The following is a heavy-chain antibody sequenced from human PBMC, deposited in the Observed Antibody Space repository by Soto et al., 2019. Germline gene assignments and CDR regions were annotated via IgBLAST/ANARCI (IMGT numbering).Heavy chain of an antibody. Sequence: PGGSLRLSCAASGFTFDDYTMHWVRQTPGKGPEWVSLISWDGDSAYYADSVRGRFTISRDNSKNSLFLQMNNVRAEDAALYFCAKGTRGNSPELDFWGQGTLVTVSS. CDR1: GFTFDDYT. V-gene: IGHV3-43*01. CDR2: ISWDGDSA. CDR3: AKGTRGNSPELDF. D-gene: IGHD1-1*01. J-gene: IGHJ4*02.